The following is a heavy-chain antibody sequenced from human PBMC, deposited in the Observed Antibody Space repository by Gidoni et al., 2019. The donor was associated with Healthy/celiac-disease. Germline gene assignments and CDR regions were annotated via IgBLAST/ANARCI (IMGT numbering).Heavy chain of an antibody. CDR1: GFTFDDYA. V-gene: IGHV3-9*01. CDR2: ISWNSGSI. Sequence: EVQLVESGGGLVQPGRSLRLSCAASGFTFDDYAMHWVRQAPGKGLGWVSGISWNSGSIGYADSVKGRFTISRDNAKNSLYLQMNSLRAEDTALYYCAKENQPMLRLGAFDIWGQGTMVTVSS. D-gene: IGHD6-19*01. J-gene: IGHJ3*02. CDR3: AKENQPMLRLGAFDI.